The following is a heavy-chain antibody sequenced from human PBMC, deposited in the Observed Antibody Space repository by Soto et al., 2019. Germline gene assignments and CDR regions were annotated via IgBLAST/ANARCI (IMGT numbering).Heavy chain of an antibody. CDR2: IYYSGST. CDR1: GGSISSYY. V-gene: IGHV4-59*01. J-gene: IGHJ6*02. Sequence: SETLSLTCTVSGGSISSYYWSWIRQPPGKGLEWIGYIYYSGSTNYNPSLKSRVTISVDTSKNQFSLKLSPVTAADTAVYYCARDYGSGSGHYYYGMDVWGQGTTVTVSS. D-gene: IGHD3-10*01. CDR3: ARDYGSGSGHYYYGMDV.